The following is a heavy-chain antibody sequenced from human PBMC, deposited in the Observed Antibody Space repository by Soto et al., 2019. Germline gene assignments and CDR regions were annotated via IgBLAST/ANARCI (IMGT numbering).Heavy chain of an antibody. CDR3: ARVGNLRWSDP. J-gene: IGHJ5*02. V-gene: IGHV4-30-2*01. CDR1: GDSIRNAGSS. D-gene: IGHD7-27*01. Sequence: SETLSLTCTISGDSIRNAGSSWSWVRQAPGKGLEWIGYIYNSGSAFYNPSLRSRVTISIDLSKNQFSLNLTSVTAADTAVYYCARVGNLRWSDPWGQGTPVTVSS. CDR2: IYNSGSA.